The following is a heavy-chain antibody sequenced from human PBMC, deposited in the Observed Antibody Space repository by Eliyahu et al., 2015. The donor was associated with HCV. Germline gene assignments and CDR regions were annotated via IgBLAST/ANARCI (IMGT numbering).Heavy chain of an antibody. V-gene: IGHV1-69*06. CDR1: GGXFRSYT. Sequence: QVHLVQSGAEVKRPGSSVKVSCKASGGXFRSYTISWLRQASGQGPEWMGGVIPALHTADYAQKFLGRINITADTSTSTSYMYLSSLRTDDTALYYCARGGLASMHYFDDWGQGTLVTISS. CDR2: VIPALHTA. CDR3: ARGGLASMHYFDD. D-gene: IGHD1-26*01. J-gene: IGHJ4*02.